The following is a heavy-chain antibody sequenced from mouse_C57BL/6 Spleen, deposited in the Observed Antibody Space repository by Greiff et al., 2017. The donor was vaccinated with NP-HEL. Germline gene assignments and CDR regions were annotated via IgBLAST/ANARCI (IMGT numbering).Heavy chain of an antibody. Sequence: VQLQQSGPGLVAPSQSLSITCTVSGFSLTSYAISWVRQPPGKGLEWLGVIWPGGGTNYNSALKSKLSISKDNSKSQVFLKMNSLQTDDTARYYCASGKGHYFDYWGQGTTLTVSS. CDR2: IWPGGGT. CDR3: ASGKGHYFDY. V-gene: IGHV2-9-1*01. J-gene: IGHJ2*01. D-gene: IGHD4-1*01. CDR1: GFSLTSYA.